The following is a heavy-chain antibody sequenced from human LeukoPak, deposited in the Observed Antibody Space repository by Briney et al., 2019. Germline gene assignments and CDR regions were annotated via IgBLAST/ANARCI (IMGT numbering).Heavy chain of an antibody. V-gene: IGHV3-30*18. CDR2: ISYDGSNK. Sequence: GGSLRLSCAASGFAFNRYGMHWVRQAAGKGLEWVALISYDGSNKYYADSVKGRFTISRDNSKNTLYLQTDSLRAEDTAVYYCAKDGYCSDGSCYANFFDYWGQGTLVTVSS. CDR1: GFAFNRYG. J-gene: IGHJ4*02. CDR3: AKDGYCSDGSCYANFFDY. D-gene: IGHD2-15*01.